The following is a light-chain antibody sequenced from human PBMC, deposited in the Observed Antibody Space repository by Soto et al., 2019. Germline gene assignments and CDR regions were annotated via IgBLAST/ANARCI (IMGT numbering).Light chain of an antibody. CDR1: SSNIGAGYD. CDR2: VNT. J-gene: IGLJ1*01. V-gene: IGLV1-40*01. CDR3: QSYDTRLSGYV. Sequence: QSVLTQPPSVSGAPGQRVTISCTGSSSNIGAGYDVHWYQQLPGAAPKLLIYVNTNRPSGVPDRISGSKSDTSASLAITGLQAEDEADYYCQSYDTRLSGYVFGTGTKVTVL.